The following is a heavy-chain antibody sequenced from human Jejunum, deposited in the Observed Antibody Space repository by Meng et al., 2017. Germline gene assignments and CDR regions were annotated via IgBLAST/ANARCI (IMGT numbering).Heavy chain of an antibody. Sequence: GESLKISCAASGFTFDKYTLHWVRQGPGKGLEWVSLISRDGGTTFYADSVKGRFTVSRDNSKDSLYLQMNSLRSEDTALYYCAKSLDQYYYDSSPDSWGQGTLVTVSS. J-gene: IGHJ4*02. CDR1: GFTFDKYT. D-gene: IGHD3-22*01. V-gene: IGHV3-43*01. CDR3: AKSLDQYYYDSSPDS. CDR2: ISRDGGTT.